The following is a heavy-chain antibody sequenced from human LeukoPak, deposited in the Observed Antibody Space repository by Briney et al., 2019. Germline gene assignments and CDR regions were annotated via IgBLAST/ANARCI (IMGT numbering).Heavy chain of an antibody. Sequence: SETLSLTCAVYGGSFSGYYWSWIRQPPGKGLEWIGEINHSGSTNYNPSLKSRVTISVDTSKNQFSLKLSSVTAADTAVYYCARDWGDNNWFDPWGQGTLVTVSS. J-gene: IGHJ5*02. CDR3: ARDWGDNNWFDP. CDR2: INHSGST. D-gene: IGHD3-10*01. CDR1: GGSFSGYY. V-gene: IGHV4-34*01.